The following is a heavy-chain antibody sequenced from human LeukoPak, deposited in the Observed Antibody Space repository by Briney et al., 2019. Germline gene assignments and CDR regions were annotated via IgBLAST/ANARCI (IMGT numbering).Heavy chain of an antibody. D-gene: IGHD2-15*01. CDR1: GGSFSGYY. J-gene: IGHJ4*02. CDR3: ARAVFSYCSGGSCPYFDY. V-gene: IGHV4-34*01. CDR2: ISHSGST. Sequence: PSETLSLTCAVYGGSFSGYYWSWIRQPPGKGLEWIGEISHSGSTNYNPSLKSRVTISVDTSKNQFSLKLSSVTAADTAVYYCARAVFSYCSGGSCPYFDYWGQGTLVTVSS.